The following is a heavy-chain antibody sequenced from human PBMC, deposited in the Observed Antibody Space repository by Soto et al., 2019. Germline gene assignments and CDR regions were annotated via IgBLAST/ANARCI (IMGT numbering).Heavy chain of an antibody. CDR1: GYSFTSYW. V-gene: IGHV5-10-1*01. D-gene: IGHD2-15*01. J-gene: IGHJ1*01. CDR2: IDPSDSYT. CDR3: ASATAPAGYCSGGSCYSYYFQH. Sequence: PGESLKISCKGSGYSFTSYWISWVRQMPGKGLEWMGRIDPSDSYTNYSPSFQGHVTISADKSISTAYLQWSSLKASDTGMYYCASATAPAGYCSGGSCYSYYFQHWGQGTLVTVSS.